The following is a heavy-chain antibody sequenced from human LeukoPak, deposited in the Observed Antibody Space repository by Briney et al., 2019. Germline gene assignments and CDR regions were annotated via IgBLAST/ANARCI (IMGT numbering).Heavy chain of an antibody. Sequence: KPSQTLSLTCGVSGGSISSGGFSWSWIRQPPGKGLEWIGYIYHSGSTYYKPSLKSRVTISIDRSKNYSSLNLSSVTAADTAVYYCARDHPTRIAAAGRSFDYWGQGTLVTVSS. CDR3: ARDHPTRIAAAGRSFDY. CDR1: GGSISSGGFS. D-gene: IGHD6-13*01. CDR2: IYHSGST. J-gene: IGHJ4*02. V-gene: IGHV4-30-2*01.